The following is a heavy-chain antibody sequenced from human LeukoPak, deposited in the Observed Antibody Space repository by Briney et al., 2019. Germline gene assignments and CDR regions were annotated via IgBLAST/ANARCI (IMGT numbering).Heavy chain of an antibody. V-gene: IGHV3-30*18. CDR1: GFTFSSYG. Sequence: PGRSLRLSCAASGFTFSSYGMHWVRQAPGKGLEWVAVISYDGSNKYYADSVKGRFTISRDNSKNTLYLQMNSLRAEDTAVYYCAKALYLGYFDYWGQGTLVTVSS. J-gene: IGHJ4*02. CDR3: AKALYLGYFDY. CDR2: ISYDGSNK. D-gene: IGHD3-16*02.